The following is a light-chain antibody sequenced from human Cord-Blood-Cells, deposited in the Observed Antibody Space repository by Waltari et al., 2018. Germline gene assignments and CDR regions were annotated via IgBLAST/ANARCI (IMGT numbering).Light chain of an antibody. Sequence: QSALTQRRSVSGSPGQSLTLSCPGTSSHVGGSNHASWYQQHPGKAPKLMIYDVSKRPSGVPDRFSGSKSGNTASLTISGLQAEDEADYYCCSYAGSYTWVFGGGTKLTVL. CDR2: DVS. J-gene: IGLJ2*01. V-gene: IGLV2-11*01. CDR3: CSYAGSYTWV. CDR1: SSHVGGSNH.